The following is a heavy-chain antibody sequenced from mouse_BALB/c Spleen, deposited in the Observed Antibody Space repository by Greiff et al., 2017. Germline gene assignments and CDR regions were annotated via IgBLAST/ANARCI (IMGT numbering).Heavy chain of an antibody. Sequence: EVQVVESGGGLVQPGGSLRLSCATSGFTFTDYYMSWVRQPPGKALEWLGFIRNKANGYTTEYSVSVKGRFTISRDNSLSILYLQMNTLRAEDSATYYCASHYYGSSYGFDYWGQGTTLTVSS. CDR2: IRNKANGYTT. V-gene: IGHV7-3*02. CDR3: ASHYYGSSYGFDY. CDR1: GFTFTDYY. D-gene: IGHD1-1*01. J-gene: IGHJ2*01.